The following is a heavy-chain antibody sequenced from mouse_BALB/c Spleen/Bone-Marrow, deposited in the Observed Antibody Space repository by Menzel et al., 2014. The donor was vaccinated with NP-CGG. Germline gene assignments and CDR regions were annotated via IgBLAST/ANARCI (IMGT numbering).Heavy chain of an antibody. J-gene: IGHJ4*01. CDR1: GFSLTSYG. CDR3: AKQDYYRYDYAMDY. D-gene: IGHD2-14*01. Sequence: QVQLQQSGTGLVSPSQSLSIPCTVSGFSLTSYGVVWVRQPPGKGLEWLGVIWGDGSTNYHSALISRLSISKDNSKSQVFLKLNSLQTDDTATYYCAKQDYYRYDYAMDYWGQGTSVTVSS. V-gene: IGHV2-3*01. CDR2: IWGDGST.